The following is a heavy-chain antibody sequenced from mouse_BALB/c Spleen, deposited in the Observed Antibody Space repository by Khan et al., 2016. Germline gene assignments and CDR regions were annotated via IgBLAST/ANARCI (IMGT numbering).Heavy chain of an antibody. J-gene: IGHJ3*01. CDR1: GYSITSDYA. CDR3: ATHCYLFVY. CDR2: IDSSGST. V-gene: IGHV3-2*02. Sequence: EVKLLESGPGLVKPSQSLSLTCTVTGYSITSDYAWYWIRQFPGNKLEWMGYIDSSGSTTYNPSLKSQVSIYLDTSKNQNFLQVNSVAAEDTATEYCATHCYLFVYWGQGTLVTVSA.